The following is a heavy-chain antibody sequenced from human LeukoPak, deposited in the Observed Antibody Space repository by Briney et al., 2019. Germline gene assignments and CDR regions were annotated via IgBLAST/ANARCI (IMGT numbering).Heavy chain of an antibody. J-gene: IGHJ4*02. Sequence: SETLSLTCTVSGGSISSSSYYWGWIRQPPGKGLEWIGSIYYSGSTYYNPSLKSRVTISVDTSKNQFSLKLSSVTAADTAVYYCALYYYDSSGYYEPFDYWGQGTLVTVSS. CDR1: GGSISSSSYY. CDR2: IYYSGST. V-gene: IGHV4-39*07. CDR3: ALYYYDSSGYYEPFDY. D-gene: IGHD3-22*01.